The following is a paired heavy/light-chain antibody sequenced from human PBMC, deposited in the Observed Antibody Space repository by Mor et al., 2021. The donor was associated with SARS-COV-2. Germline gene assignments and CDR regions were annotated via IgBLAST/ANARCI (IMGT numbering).Light chain of an antibody. CDR1: SGHSSYA. V-gene: IGLV4-69*01. CDR3: QTWDTAIRV. J-gene: IGLJ3*02. Sequence: QPELTQSPSASASLGASVKLTCTLSSGHSSYAIAWHQQQPEKGPRYLMKLNSDGSHNKGDGIPDRFSGSSSGAERYLTISSLQSEDEADYYCQTWDTAIRVFGGGTKVTVL. CDR2: LNSDGSH.
Heavy chain of an antibody. CDR2: VSRSGSTI. D-gene: IGHD2-2*02. V-gene: IGHV3-48*03. CDR1: GFTFSSYD. CDR3: ARDRLYDDYVDY. Sequence: EVQLVESGGGLVQPGGSLRLSCAASGFTFSSYDMNWVRQAPGKGLEWVSYVSRSGSTIYYADSVKGRFTVSRDGAKKSLYLQMNSLRVEDTAVYYCARDRLYDDYVDYWGQGSLVTVSS. J-gene: IGHJ4*02.